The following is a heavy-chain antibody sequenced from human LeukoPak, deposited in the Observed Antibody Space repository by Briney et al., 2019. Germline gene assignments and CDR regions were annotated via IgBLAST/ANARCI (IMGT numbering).Heavy chain of an antibody. J-gene: IGHJ4*02. D-gene: IGHD6-19*01. V-gene: IGHV3-23*01. CDR3: ARDRVQIAVAASGWFDY. CDR2: ISGSGGST. CDR1: GFTFSSYA. Sequence: PGGSLRLSCAASGFTFSSYAMSWVRQAPGKGLEWVSAISGSGGSTYYADSVKGRFTISRDNSKNTLYLQMNSLRAEDTAVYYCARDRVQIAVAASGWFDYWGQGTLVTVSS.